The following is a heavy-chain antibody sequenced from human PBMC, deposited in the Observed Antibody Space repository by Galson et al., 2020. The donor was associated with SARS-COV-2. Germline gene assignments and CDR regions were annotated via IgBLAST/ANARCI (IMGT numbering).Heavy chain of an antibody. CDR1: GHDFSTHW. CDR3: ARLTTTIRGVIRGWFDP. J-gene: IGHJ5*02. V-gene: IGHV5-51*01. D-gene: IGHD3-10*01. Sequence: GESLKISCQDSGHDFSTHWIAWVRQMPGKGLEVMGIIYPGDSDVRYIPSFQGQVTISADKSISTAYLQWSSLKASDTAMYYCARLTTTIRGVIRGWFDPWGQGTLVTVSS. CDR2: IYPGDSDV.